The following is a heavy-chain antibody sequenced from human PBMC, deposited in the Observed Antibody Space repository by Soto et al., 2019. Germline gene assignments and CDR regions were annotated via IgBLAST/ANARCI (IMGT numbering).Heavy chain of an antibody. CDR2: IDPSDSYT. V-gene: IGHV5-10-1*01. CDR1: GYSFTSYW. D-gene: IGHD5-12*01. Sequence: PGESLKISCKGSGYSFTSYWISWVRQMPGKGLEWMGRIDPSDSYTNYSPSFQGHVTISADKSISTAYLQWSSLKASDTAMYYCARHTTYSGYAPYRDIWGQGTMVTVSS. CDR3: ARHTTYSGYAPYRDI. J-gene: IGHJ3*02.